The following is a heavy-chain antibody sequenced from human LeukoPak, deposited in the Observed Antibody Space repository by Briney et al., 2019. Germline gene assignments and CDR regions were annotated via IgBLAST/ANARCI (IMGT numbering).Heavy chain of an antibody. CDR3: TSATITIFGTPGKYGMDV. CDR1: GFTFGDYA. J-gene: IGHJ6*02. CDR2: IRSKAYGGTT. V-gene: IGHV3-49*03. Sequence: TGGSLRLSCTASGFTFGDYAMSWFRQPPGKGLEWVGFIRSKAYGGTTEYAASVKGRFTISRDDSKSIAYLQMNSLKTEDTAVYYCTSATITIFGTPGKYGMDVWGQGTTVTVSS. D-gene: IGHD3-3*01.